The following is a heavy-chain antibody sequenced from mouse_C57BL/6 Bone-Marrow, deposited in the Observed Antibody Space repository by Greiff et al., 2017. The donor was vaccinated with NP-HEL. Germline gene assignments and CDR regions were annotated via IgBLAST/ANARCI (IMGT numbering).Heavy chain of an antibody. CDR3: ARYDGGY. Sequence: VQLQQPGAELVRPGTSVKLSCKASGYTFTSYWMHWVKQRPGQGLEWIGVIDPSDSYTNYNQKFKGKATLTVDTSSSTAYMQLSSLTSEDSAVYYCARYDGGYWGQGTTLTVSS. CDR2: IDPSDSYT. J-gene: IGHJ2*01. CDR1: GYTFTSYW. V-gene: IGHV1-59*01. D-gene: IGHD2-3*01.